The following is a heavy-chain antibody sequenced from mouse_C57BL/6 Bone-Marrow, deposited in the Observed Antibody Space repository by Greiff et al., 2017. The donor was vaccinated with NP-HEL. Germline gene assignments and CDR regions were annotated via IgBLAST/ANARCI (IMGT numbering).Heavy chain of an antibody. CDR3: ARLGLIYYCGSSPWYFDV. Sequence: QVHVKQPGAELVKPGASVKLSCKASGYTFTSYWMHWVKQRPGQGLEWIGMIHPNSGSTNYNEKFKSKATLTVDKSSSTAYMQLSSLTSEDSAVYYCARLGLIYYCGSSPWYFDVWGTGTTVTVSS. CDR2: IHPNSGST. CDR1: GYTFTSYW. J-gene: IGHJ1*03. D-gene: IGHD1-1*01. V-gene: IGHV1-64*01.